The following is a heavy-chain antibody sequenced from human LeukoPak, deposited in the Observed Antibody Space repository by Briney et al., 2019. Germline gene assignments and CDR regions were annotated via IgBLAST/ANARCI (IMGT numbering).Heavy chain of an antibody. CDR3: AKSRWETYAVRAFDI. V-gene: IGHV3-23*01. J-gene: IGHJ3*02. CDR2: ISGSGDDT. D-gene: IGHD1-26*01. Sequence: GGSLRLSCAASGFTFSMFAMSWVRQAPGKGLEWVSSISGSGDDTYYADSVKGQFTISRDNSRNTLYLQMNSLRAEDTAIYYCAKSRWETYAVRAFDIWGQGTMVTVSS. CDR1: GFTFSMFA.